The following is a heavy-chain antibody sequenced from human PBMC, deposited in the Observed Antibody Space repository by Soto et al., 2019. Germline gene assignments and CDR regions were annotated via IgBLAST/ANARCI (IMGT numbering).Heavy chain of an antibody. Sequence: QVQLQESGPGLVKPSQTLSLTCTVSGGSINSGGYYWSWIRQHPEKGLEWIGYIYHSGSPYYNPSLKSRVAISVDTYKNQCSLKLNSVTAADTAVYYCASAPTSGYSKVDSWGQGNLVNVSS. CDR1: GGSINSGGYY. CDR2: IYHSGSP. J-gene: IGHJ4*02. V-gene: IGHV4-31*03. D-gene: IGHD3-22*01. CDR3: ASAPTSGYSKVDS.